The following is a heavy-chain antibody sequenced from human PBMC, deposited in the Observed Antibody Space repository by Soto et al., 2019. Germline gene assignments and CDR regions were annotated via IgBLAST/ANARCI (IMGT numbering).Heavy chain of an antibody. D-gene: IGHD1-26*01. CDR1: GFTFSSFT. Sequence: EVQLLESGGGLVQPGGSLRLSCAASGFTFSSFTMSWVRQAPGKGLEWVSGTSRTGGTSSYADSVKGRFTISRDNTKNTLYLQMSSLRAEDTAVYYCAKDSVGGTYPYYFDYWGQGSVVTVSS. V-gene: IGHV3-23*01. J-gene: IGHJ4*02. CDR3: AKDSVGGTYPYYFDY. CDR2: TSRTGGTS.